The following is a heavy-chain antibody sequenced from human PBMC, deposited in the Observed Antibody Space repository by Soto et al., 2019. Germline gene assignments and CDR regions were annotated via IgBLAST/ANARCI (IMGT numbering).Heavy chain of an antibody. CDR1: RGTRTDFS. CDR3: ATSEGDCGGGSCYNYFYYYGMDV. V-gene: IGHV1-3*01. J-gene: IGHJ6*02. D-gene: IGHD2-15*01. Sequence: ASVKVSCKASRGTRTDFSMQWVRQAPGQRPEWMGWLSVGNGDTKYSQKFQGRVTITRDTSARTAYMELSNLRSEDTAVYYCATSEGDCGGGSCYNYFYYYGMDVWGQGTTVTVSS. CDR2: LSVGNGDT.